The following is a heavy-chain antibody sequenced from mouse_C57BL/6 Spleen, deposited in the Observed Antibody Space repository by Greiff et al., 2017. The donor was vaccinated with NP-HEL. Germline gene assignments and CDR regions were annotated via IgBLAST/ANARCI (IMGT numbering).Heavy chain of an antibody. CDR1: GYTFTSYW. Sequence: QVQLQQPGAELVKPGASVKLSCKASGYTFTSYWMQWVKQRPGQGLEWIGEIDPSDSYTNYNQKFKGKATLTVDTSSSTAYMQLSSLTSEDSAVYYCASGSIYYGHYFDYWGQGTTLTVSS. D-gene: IGHD2-1*01. CDR3: ASGSIYYGHYFDY. J-gene: IGHJ2*01. CDR2: IDPSDSYT. V-gene: IGHV1-50*01.